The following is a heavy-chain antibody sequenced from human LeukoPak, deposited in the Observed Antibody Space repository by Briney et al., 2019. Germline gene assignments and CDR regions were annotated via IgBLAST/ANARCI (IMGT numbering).Heavy chain of an antibody. V-gene: IGHV3-74*01. J-gene: IGHJ4*02. D-gene: IGHD6-13*01. Sequence: GGSLRLSCAASGFPFSNYWMHWVRQAPGKGLVWVSRVNSDGSTTNYADSVKGRFTISRDNAENTLYMRMNSLRPEDTAVYYCARGYYSSSRFDSWGQGTLVTVSS. CDR2: VNSDGSTT. CDR3: ARGYYSSSRFDS. CDR1: GFPFSNYW.